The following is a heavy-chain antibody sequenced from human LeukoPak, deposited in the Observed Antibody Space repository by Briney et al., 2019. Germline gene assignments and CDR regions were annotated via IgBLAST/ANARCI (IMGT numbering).Heavy chain of an antibody. CDR1: GYTFTGYY. D-gene: IGHD3-10*01. CDR2: INPNSGGT. J-gene: IGHJ4*02. CDR3: AIVPLLWFGELGYYFDY. V-gene: IGHV1-2*02. Sequence: GASVKVSCKASGYTFTGYYMHWVRQAPGQGLEWMGWINPNSGGTNCAQKFQGRVTMTRDTSISTAYMELSRLRSDDTAVYYCAIVPLLWFGELGYYFDYWGQGTLVTVSS.